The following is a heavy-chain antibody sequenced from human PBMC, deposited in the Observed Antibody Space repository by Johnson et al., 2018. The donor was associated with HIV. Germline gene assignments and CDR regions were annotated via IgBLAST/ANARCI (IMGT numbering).Heavy chain of an antibody. J-gene: IGHJ3*01. D-gene: IGHD6-13*01. CDR2: ISSSGDII. CDR3: ARDDTGYSSSFDAFDV. Sequence: QVQLVESGGGLVKPGGSLRLSCAASGFTFSDYYMTWIRQAPGKGLEWLSFISSSGDIIRYADSVKGRFTISRDNAKNSLILQMNSLRDEDTAVYYCARDDTGYSSSFDAFDVWGQGTMVTVSS. V-gene: IGHV3-11*01. CDR1: GFTFSDYY.